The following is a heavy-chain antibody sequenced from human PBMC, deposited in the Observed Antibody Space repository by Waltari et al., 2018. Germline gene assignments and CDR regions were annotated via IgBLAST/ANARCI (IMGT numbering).Heavy chain of an antibody. CDR2: ISYDGSNK. CDR1: GLTFRSYA. V-gene: IGHV3-30-3*01. D-gene: IGHD6-13*01. J-gene: IGHJ5*02. Sequence: QVQLVESGGRVVQPGRSLRLPCAASGLTFRSYAMPWVRQAHGKGLEWGAGISYDGSNKYYADSVKGGFTISRDNSKNTLYLKMNSLRAEDTAVYYCARGKVWQLGRDNWFDPWGQGTLVTVSS. CDR3: ARGKVWQLGRDNWFDP.